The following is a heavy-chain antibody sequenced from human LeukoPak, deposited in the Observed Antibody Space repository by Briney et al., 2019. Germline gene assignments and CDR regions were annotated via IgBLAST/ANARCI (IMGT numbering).Heavy chain of an antibody. CDR3: ARGPSGYPNT. D-gene: IGHD5-12*01. Sequence: GGSLRLSCAASEFSVGSNYMTWVRQAPGKGLEWVSLIYSGGSTYYADSVKGRFTISRDHSKNTLYLQMNSLRAEDTAVYYCARGPSGYPNTGGQGTLVTVSS. V-gene: IGHV3-66*01. CDR2: IYSGGST. J-gene: IGHJ4*02. CDR1: EFSVGSNY.